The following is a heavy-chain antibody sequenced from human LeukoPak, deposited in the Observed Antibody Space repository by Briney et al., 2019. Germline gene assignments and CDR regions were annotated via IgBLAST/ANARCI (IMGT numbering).Heavy chain of an antibody. CDR1: GFSFDDYA. CDR3: AKRKAGGYALDI. D-gene: IGHD3-16*01. V-gene: IGHV3-9*01. Sequence: GRSLRLSCAALGFSFDDYAMYWVRQDPGKGLEWVSGISWSSVSIGYADSVKGRFTISRDNAKNPLYLQMNSLKAEDTALYYCAKRKAGGYALDIWGQGTMVTVSS. CDR2: ISWSSVSI. J-gene: IGHJ3*02.